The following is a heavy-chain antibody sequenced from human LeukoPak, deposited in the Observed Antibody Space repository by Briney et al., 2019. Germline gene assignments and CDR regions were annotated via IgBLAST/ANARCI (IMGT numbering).Heavy chain of an antibody. CDR3: ARHVVGWLRGNWFDP. Sequence: GGSLRLSCAGSGFTFNSYAVHWVRQAPGKGLEWVAVISYDGGNKYHVDSVQGRFTISRDSSRNTLHLQMNSLRSEDTAVYYCARHVVGWLRGNWFDPWGQGTLVTVSS. D-gene: IGHD5-12*01. V-gene: IGHV3-30-3*01. J-gene: IGHJ5*02. CDR1: GFTFNSYA. CDR2: ISYDGGNK.